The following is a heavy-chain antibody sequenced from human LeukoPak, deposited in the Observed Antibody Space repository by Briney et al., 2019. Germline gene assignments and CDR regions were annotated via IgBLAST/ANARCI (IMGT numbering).Heavy chain of an antibody. CDR2: IIPILGIA. Sequence: SVKVSCKASGGTFSSYAISWVRQAPGQGLEWMGRIIPILGIANYAQKFQGRVTITADKSTSTAYMELSSLRSEDTAVYYCARTQKYVVATTDYWGQGTLVTVSS. D-gene: IGHD5-12*01. CDR3: ARTQKYVVATTDY. CDR1: GGTFSSYA. V-gene: IGHV1-69*04. J-gene: IGHJ4*02.